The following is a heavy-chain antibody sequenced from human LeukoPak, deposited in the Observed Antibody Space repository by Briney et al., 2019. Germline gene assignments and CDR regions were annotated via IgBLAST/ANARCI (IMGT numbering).Heavy chain of an antibody. CDR3: ARDRTRYSSGWPDY. J-gene: IGHJ4*02. CDR2: ISAYNGNT. V-gene: IGHV1-18*01. Sequence: ASVKVSCKASGYTFTNYGISWVRQAPGQGLEWMGWISAYNGNTNYAQKVQGRVTMTTDTSTSTAYLELRSLRSDDTAVYYCARDRTRYSSGWPDYWGQGTLVTVSS. D-gene: IGHD6-19*01. CDR1: GYTFTNYG.